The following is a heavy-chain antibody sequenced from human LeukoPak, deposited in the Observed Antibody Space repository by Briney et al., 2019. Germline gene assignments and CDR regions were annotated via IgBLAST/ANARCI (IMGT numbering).Heavy chain of an antibody. Sequence: SETLSRTGTGSGVTISRFYWSWIRQPPGKGLEGMGYIYYSGRTNYNPSLKSRVTISVDTSKNQFSLKLSSVTAADTAVYNCARAPGLGYSYGYYYYYYYYMDVWGKGTTVTISS. CDR3: ARAPGLGYSYGYYYYYYYYMDV. CDR1: GVTISRFY. J-gene: IGHJ6*03. CDR2: IYYSGRT. V-gene: IGHV4-59*01. D-gene: IGHD5-18*01.